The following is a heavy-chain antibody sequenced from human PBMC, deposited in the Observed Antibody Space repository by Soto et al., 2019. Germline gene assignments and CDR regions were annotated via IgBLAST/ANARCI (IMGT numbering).Heavy chain of an antibody. D-gene: IGHD6-19*01. V-gene: IGHV1-69*02. CDR2: IIPILGIA. CDR1: GGTFSSYT. Sequence: SVKVSCKASGGTFSSYTISWVRQAPGQGLEWMGRIIPILGIANYAQKFQGRVTITADKSTSTAYMELSSLRSEDTAVYYSTVAAPHYGMDVWGLGTTVTVSS. J-gene: IGHJ6*02. CDR3: TVAAPHYGMDV.